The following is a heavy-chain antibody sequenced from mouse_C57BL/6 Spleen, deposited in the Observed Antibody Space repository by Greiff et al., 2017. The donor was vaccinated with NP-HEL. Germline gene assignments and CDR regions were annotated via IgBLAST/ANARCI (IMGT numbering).Heavy chain of an antibody. J-gene: IGHJ4*01. D-gene: IGHD2-4*01. Sequence: VQLQQSGAELVRPGASVTLSCKASGYTFTDYEMHWVKQTPVHGLEWIGAIDPETGGTAYNQKFKGKAILTADKSSSTAYMELRSLTSEDSAVYYCTRGGLRRAGDYSAMDYWGQGTSVTVSS. CDR2: IDPETGGT. CDR1: GYTFTDYE. V-gene: IGHV1-15*01. CDR3: TRGGLRRAGDYSAMDY.